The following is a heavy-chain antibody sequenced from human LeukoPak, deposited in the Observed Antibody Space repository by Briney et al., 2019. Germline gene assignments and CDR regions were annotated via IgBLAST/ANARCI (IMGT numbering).Heavy chain of an antibody. D-gene: IGHD6-19*01. CDR3: AKDITAVASYYFDY. V-gene: IGHV3-11*01. J-gene: IGHJ4*02. Sequence: GGSLRLSCAASGFTFSDYYMSWIRQAPGKGLEWVSYISSSGSTIYYADSVKGRFTISRDNAKNSLYLQMNSLRAEDTALYYCAKDITAVASYYFDYWGQGTLVTVSS. CDR1: GFTFSDYY. CDR2: ISSSGSTI.